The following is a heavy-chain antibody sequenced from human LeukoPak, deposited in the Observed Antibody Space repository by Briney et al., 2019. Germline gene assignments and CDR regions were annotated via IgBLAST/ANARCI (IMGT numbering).Heavy chain of an antibody. J-gene: IGHJ4*02. D-gene: IGHD3-16*02. CDR2: ISSSSFFI. V-gene: IGHV3-21*01. Sequence: GGSLRLSCVASGFTFSTYTMNWVRQAPGKGLEWVSSISSSSFFISYADSVKGRFTISRDNAKNSLYLQMNSLRAEDTAVYYCARLREITFGGVIGIDHWGQGTLVTVSS. CDR3: ARLREITFGGVIGIDH. CDR1: GFTFSTYT.